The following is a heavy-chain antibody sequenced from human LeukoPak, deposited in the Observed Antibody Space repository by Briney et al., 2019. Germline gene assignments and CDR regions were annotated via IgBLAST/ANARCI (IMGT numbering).Heavy chain of an antibody. J-gene: IGHJ6*02. D-gene: IGHD2-2*01. Sequence: SVKVSCKACGGTFSSYAISWVRQAPGQGLEWMGGIIPIFGTANYAQKFQGRVTITADESTSTAYMELSSLRSEDTAVYYCAIYCSSTSCYDYYYYGMDVWGQGTTVTVSS. CDR1: GGTFSSYA. CDR3: AIYCSSTSCYDYYYYGMDV. V-gene: IGHV1-69*01. CDR2: IIPIFGTA.